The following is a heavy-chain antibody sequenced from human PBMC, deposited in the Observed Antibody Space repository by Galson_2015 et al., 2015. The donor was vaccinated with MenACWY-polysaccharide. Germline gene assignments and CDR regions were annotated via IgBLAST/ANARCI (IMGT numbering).Heavy chain of an antibody. CDR2: IKSDVSST. V-gene: IGHV3-74*01. CDR3: ARGPLGYCAGDCLGLDS. CDR1: GFTFSTYW. D-gene: IGHD2-21*02. Sequence: SLRLSCAASGFTFSTYWMHWVRQAPGKGLVWVSRIKSDVSSTSYADSVKGRFSISRDNAKSTLYLQMNSLRAEDTAVYYCARGPLGYCAGDCLGLDSWGQGTLVTVS. J-gene: IGHJ4*02.